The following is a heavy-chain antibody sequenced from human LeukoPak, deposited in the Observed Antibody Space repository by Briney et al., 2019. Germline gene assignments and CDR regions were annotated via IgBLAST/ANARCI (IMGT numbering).Heavy chain of an antibody. CDR1: GYTFTSYG. J-gene: IGHJ4*02. CDR2: ISAYNGNT. CDR3: ARAVGYCTNGVCYAVFFDY. Sequence: ASVKVSCKASGYTFTSYGISWVRQAPGQGLEWMGWISAYNGNTNYAQKLQGRVTMTTDTSTTTAYMELRSLRSDDTAVYYCARAVGYCTNGVCYAVFFDYWGQGTLVTVSS. V-gene: IGHV1-18*01. D-gene: IGHD2-8*01.